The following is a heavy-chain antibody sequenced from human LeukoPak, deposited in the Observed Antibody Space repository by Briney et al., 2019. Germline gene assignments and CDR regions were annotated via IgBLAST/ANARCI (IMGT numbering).Heavy chain of an antibody. D-gene: IGHD3-3*01. J-gene: IGHJ4*02. CDR3: ARVAQRVRFGVVITPFDY. Sequence: SVKVSCKASVGTFSSYAISWVRQAPVQGLEWMGEIIPSFGTPNYAQKFQGKVTITTDESTSTAYMELSSLRSEDTAVYYCARVAQRVRFGVVITPFDYWGEGTLVTVSS. V-gene: IGHV1-69*05. CDR2: IIPSFGTP. CDR1: VGTFSSYA.